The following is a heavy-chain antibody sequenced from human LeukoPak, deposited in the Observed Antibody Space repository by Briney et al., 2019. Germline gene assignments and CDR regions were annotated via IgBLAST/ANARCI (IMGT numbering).Heavy chain of an antibody. CDR2: IIPIFGTA. D-gene: IGHD4-17*01. CDR1: GGTFRRYV. J-gene: IGHJ4*02. CDR3: ARDILALEGDYLFDY. Sequence: SVKISCKASGGTFRRYVISWVREAPGQGLVWMGRIIPIFGTAHSAQKFQGRVTITTYEATSTAYMELSSLRSEDTAVYYCARDILALEGDYLFDYWGQGTLVTVSS. V-gene: IGHV1-69*05.